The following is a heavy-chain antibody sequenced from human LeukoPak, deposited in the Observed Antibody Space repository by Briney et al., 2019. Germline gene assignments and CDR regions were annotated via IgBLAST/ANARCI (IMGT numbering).Heavy chain of an antibody. J-gene: IGHJ4*02. CDR3: ARDPNVLGITPYYFDF. CDR2: ISSDSSYI. CDR1: GFTFSDYT. V-gene: IGHV3-21*01. Sequence: GGSLRLSCAASGFTFSDYTMTWVRQAPGKGLEWVASISSDSSYIDYADSVKGRFTISRDNAKNSLFLKTDTLRGDDTGIYYCARDPNVLGITPYYFDFWGQGTLVTVSS. D-gene: IGHD3-10*02.